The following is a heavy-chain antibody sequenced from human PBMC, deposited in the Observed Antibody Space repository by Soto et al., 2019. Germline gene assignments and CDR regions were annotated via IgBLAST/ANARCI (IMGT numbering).Heavy chain of an antibody. J-gene: IGHJ3*02. V-gene: IGHV4-31*03. Sequence: SETLSLTCTVSGGSISSGGYYWSWIRQHPGKALEWIGYIYYSGSTYYNPSLKSRVTMSVDTSKNQLSLKLSAVTAADTAVYYCARDSRGYCSGGSCYFTPSDAFDIWGQGTMVTIS. CDR2: IYYSGST. CDR3: ARDSRGYCSGGSCYFTPSDAFDI. CDR1: GGSISSGGYY. D-gene: IGHD2-15*01.